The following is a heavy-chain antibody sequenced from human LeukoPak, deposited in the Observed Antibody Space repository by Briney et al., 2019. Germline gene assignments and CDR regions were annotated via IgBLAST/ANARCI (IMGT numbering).Heavy chain of an antibody. CDR2: ISSNGDST. J-gene: IGHJ5*02. CDR3: AKGGSATITTGGFDP. Sequence: PGGSLRLSCSASGFTFSSYVMHWVRQAPGKGLDSVSAISSNGDSTYYADSVKGRFTISRDNSKNTLYLQVNSLRAEDTAIYYCAKGGSATITTGGFDPWGQGTLVTVSS. D-gene: IGHD4-11*01. CDR1: GFTFSSYV. V-gene: IGHV3-64*04.